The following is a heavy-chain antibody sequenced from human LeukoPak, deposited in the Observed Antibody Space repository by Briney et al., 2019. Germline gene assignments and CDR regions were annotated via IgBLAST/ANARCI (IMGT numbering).Heavy chain of an antibody. J-gene: IGHJ4*02. CDR1: GFTFDDYA. CDR3: AKGRYSSSWYPYYFDY. CDR2: ISWNSGSI. Sequence: PGGSLRLSCAASGFTFDDYAMHWVRQAPGKGLEWVSGISWNSGSIGYADSVKGRFTISSDNAKNSLYLQMNSLRAEDTALYYCAKGRYSSSWYPYYFDYWGQGTLVTVSS. D-gene: IGHD6-13*01. V-gene: IGHV3-9*01.